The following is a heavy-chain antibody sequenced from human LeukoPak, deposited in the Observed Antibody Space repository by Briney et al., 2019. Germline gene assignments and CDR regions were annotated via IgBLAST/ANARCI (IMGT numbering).Heavy chain of an antibody. V-gene: IGHV4-39*01. D-gene: IGHD1-7*01. Sequence: SETLSLTCTVSGGSISSSSYYWGWIRQPPGKGLEWIGSIFYSGSAYYNPSLKSRVAISVDASKNQFSLKLSSVTAADTAVYYCARQGGTLNWFDPWGQGTLVTVSS. CDR1: GGSISSSSYY. CDR2: IFYSGSA. J-gene: IGHJ5*02. CDR3: ARQGGTLNWFDP.